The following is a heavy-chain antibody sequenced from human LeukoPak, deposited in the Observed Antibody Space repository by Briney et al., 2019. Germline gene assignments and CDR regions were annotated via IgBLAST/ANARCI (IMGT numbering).Heavy chain of an antibody. CDR2: IYYSGTT. Sequence: SETLSLTCTVSGGSISSGGYYWSWIRQHPGKGLEWVGYIYYSGTTYFNPSLKSRVTMSEDTSKNQFSLRLSSVTAADTAVYYCARVSVGYWGQGTLVTVSS. D-gene: IGHD1-26*01. J-gene: IGHJ4*02. CDR3: ARVSVGY. V-gene: IGHV4-31*03. CDR1: GGSISSGGYY.